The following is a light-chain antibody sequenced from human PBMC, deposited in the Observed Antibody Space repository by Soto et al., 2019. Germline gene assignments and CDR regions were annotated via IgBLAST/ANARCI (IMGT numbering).Light chain of an antibody. CDR1: QSISSY. CDR2: DAS. Sequence: DIQMTQSPSSLSASVGDRVTITCRASQSISSYLNWYQHKPGKAPKLLIYDASSLQSGVPSRFSGSGSGTDFTLTISSLQPEDFATYYCQQSNSTRTFGQGTKVEIK. J-gene: IGKJ1*01. CDR3: QQSNSTRT. V-gene: IGKV1-39*01.